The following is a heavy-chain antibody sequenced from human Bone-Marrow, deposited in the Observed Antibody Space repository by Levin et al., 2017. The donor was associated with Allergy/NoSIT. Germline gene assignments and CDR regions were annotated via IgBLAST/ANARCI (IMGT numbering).Heavy chain of an antibody. CDR3: ARGLMRGSMYTFDD. CDR2: INADGSNA. CDR1: GFTFSSYW. D-gene: IGHD3-16*01. V-gene: IGHV3-74*01. Sequence: RAGGSLRLSCAGSGFTFSSYWMHWVRQAPGEGLVWVSRINADGSNADYAASVKGRFTISRDNAKNTLYLQMGNLRAEDTALYYCARGLMRGSMYTFDDWGQGHLVTVSS. J-gene: IGHJ4*02.